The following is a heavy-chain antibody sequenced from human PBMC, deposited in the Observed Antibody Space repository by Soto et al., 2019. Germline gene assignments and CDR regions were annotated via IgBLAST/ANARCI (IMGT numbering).Heavy chain of an antibody. D-gene: IGHD2-2*01. J-gene: IGHJ4*02. CDR3: ASYIVVVPAALSGNLDY. CDR1: GGSISSGGYY. Sequence: SETLSLTCTVSGGSISSGGYYWSWIRQHPGKDLEWIGYIYYSGSTYYNPSLKSRVTISVDTSKNQFSLKLSSVTAADTAVYFCASYIVVVPAALSGNLDYWGQGTLVTVSS. V-gene: IGHV4-31*03. CDR2: IYYSGST.